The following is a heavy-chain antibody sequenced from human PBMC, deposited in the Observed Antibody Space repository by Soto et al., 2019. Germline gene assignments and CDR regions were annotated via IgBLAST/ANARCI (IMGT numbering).Heavy chain of an antibody. Sequence: EVQLVESGGGLVQPGGSLRLSCVASGFTFSNYWMHWVRQGPGKGLVWVSRTNSDGSSTSYADSVKGRFTISRDNAKNTLYLQMNSLRAEDTAVYYCARDPYGNSHFWGQGTLVTVSS. J-gene: IGHJ4*02. CDR1: GFTFSNYW. CDR2: TNSDGSST. D-gene: IGHD3-3*02. V-gene: IGHV3-74*01. CDR3: ARDPYGNSHF.